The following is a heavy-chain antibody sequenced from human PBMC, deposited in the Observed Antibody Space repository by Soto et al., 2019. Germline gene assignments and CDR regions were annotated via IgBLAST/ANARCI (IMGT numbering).Heavy chain of an antibody. V-gene: IGHV4-30-2*01. Sequence: PSETLSLTCTVSGASISSDGYSWSWIRQPPGKGLEWIGYFYHDGTTYYNPSLRSRVTISVDKSKNQFSLRLISVTAADTAVYYCAGSRYRSRTTCYFFDYWGQGDLVTVSS. CDR1: GASISSDGYS. D-gene: IGHD2-2*01. CDR2: FYHDGTT. CDR3: AGSRYRSRTTCYFFDY. J-gene: IGHJ4*02.